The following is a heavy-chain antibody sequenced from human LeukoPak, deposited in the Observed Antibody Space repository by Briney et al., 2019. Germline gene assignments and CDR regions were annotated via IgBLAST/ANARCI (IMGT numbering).Heavy chain of an antibody. D-gene: IGHD1-26*01. Sequence: PGGSLRLSCAASGFNFDDYTMHWVRQPPGKGLEWVSLISWDGSRIYYADSVKGRFTVSRDNSKNSLYLQMNSLRTEDTALYFCTKDRTRADVLYYFDDWAREPWSPSPQ. V-gene: IGHV3-43*01. CDR3: TKDRTRADVLYYFDD. CDR1: GFNFDDYT. J-gene: IGHJ4*02. CDR2: ISWDGSRI.